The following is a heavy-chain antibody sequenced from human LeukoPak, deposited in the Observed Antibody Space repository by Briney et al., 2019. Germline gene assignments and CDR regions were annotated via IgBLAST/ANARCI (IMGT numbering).Heavy chain of an antibody. D-gene: IGHD3-22*01. CDR1: GYTFTSYG. CDR3: ARNAADYYDSSGYYEGDWFDP. Sequence: ASVKVSCKASGYTFTSYGISWVRQAPGQGPEWMGWISAYNGNTNYAQKLQGRVTMTTDTSTSTAYMELRSLRSDDTAVYYCARNAADYYDSSGYYEGDWFDPWGQGTLVTVSS. CDR2: ISAYNGNT. J-gene: IGHJ5*02. V-gene: IGHV1-18*01.